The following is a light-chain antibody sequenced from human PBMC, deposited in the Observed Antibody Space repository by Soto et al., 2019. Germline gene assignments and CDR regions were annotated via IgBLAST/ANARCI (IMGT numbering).Light chain of an antibody. CDR1: SSDLGAYTY. CDR2: DVS. V-gene: IGLV2-14*03. CDR3: SSYTSSGTYV. Sequence: QSALTQAACVSGCPGQSITVSCTGTSSDLGAYTYVSWYQQHPGKAPKLIIHDVSNRPSGVSNRFSGSKSGNSASLTISGLQAEDEADYYCSSYTSSGTYVFGSGTKVTVL. J-gene: IGLJ1*01.